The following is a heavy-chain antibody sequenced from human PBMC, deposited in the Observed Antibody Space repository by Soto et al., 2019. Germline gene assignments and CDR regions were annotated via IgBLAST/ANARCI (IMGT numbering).Heavy chain of an antibody. J-gene: IGHJ4*02. Sequence: SEILSLTCAVSGYSISIAYYWAWIRQAPGKGLEWVGNIHHTGRTHYKPSLQSRLAISLDTSKNQFSLKLRSVTAADTAVYYCARVRDSGTYGFDNWGQGVLVTVSS. CDR3: ARVRDSGTYGFDN. D-gene: IGHD1-26*01. CDR1: GYSISIAYY. CDR2: IHHTGRT. V-gene: IGHV4-38-2*01.